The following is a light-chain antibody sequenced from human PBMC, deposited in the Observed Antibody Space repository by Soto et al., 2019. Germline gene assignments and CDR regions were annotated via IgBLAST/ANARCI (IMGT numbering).Light chain of an antibody. V-gene: IGLV3-21*02. Sequence: SSELTQPPSVSVAPGQTARITCGGNNIGSKSVHWYQQKPGQAPVLVVYDDSDRPSGNPERFSGSNTGNTATLTISRVEAGDEADYYCQVWDSSSDPVVFGGGTELTV. J-gene: IGLJ2*01. CDR3: QVWDSSSDPVV. CDR1: NIGSKS. CDR2: DDS.